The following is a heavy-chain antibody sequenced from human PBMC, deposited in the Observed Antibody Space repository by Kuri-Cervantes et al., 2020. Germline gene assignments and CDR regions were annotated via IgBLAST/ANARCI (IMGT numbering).Heavy chain of an antibody. Sequence: GRSLRLSCAASGFTFSSYAMHWVRQAPGKGLEWVAVIWYDGSNKYYADSVKGRFTISRDNSKNTLYLQMNSLRAEDTAVYYCASGYYYDSSGYFDYWGQGTLVTVSS. V-gene: IGHV3-33*08. CDR1: GFTFSSYA. J-gene: IGHJ4*02. CDR2: IWYDGSNK. D-gene: IGHD3-22*01. CDR3: ASGYYYDSSGYFDY.